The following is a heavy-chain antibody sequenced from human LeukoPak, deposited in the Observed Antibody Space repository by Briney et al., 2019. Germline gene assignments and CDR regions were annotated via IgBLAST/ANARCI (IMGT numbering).Heavy chain of an antibody. V-gene: IGHV1-69*04. CDR1: GGTFSSYA. Sequence: SVKVSCKASGGTFSSYAISWVRQAPGQGLEWMGRIIPILGIANYAQKFQGRVTITADKSTSTVYMELSSLRSEDTAVYYCARDSARGYFDYWGQGTLVAVSS. D-gene: IGHD3-10*01. CDR2: IIPILGIA. CDR3: ARDSARGYFDY. J-gene: IGHJ4*02.